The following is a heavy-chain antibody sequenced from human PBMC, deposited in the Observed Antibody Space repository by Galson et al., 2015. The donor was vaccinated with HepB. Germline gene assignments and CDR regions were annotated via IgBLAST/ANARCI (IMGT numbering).Heavy chain of an antibody. D-gene: IGHD3-10*01. J-gene: IGHJ3*02. Sequence: SLRLSCAASGFTFSSYAMSWVRQAPGKGLEWVSAISGSGGSTYYADSVKGRFTISRDNSKNTLYLQMNSLRAEDTAVYYCAQVGVLLWFGESKHAFDIWGQGTMVTVSS. CDR3: AQVGVLLWFGESKHAFDI. CDR2: ISGSGGST. V-gene: IGHV3-23*01. CDR1: GFTFSSYA.